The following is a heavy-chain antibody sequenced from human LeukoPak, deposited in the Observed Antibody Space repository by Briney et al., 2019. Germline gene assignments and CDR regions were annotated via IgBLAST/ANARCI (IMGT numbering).Heavy chain of an antibody. CDR1: GGSISSYY. V-gene: IGHV4-4*07. CDR2: IYTSGST. Sequence: SETLSLTCTVSGGSISSYYWSWIRQPAGKGLEWIGRIYTSGSTNYNPSLKSRVTISVDTSKNQFSLKLSSVTAADTAVYYCAREFSWSGFFDYWGQGTLVTVSS. D-gene: IGHD3-3*01. CDR3: AREFSWSGFFDY. J-gene: IGHJ4*02.